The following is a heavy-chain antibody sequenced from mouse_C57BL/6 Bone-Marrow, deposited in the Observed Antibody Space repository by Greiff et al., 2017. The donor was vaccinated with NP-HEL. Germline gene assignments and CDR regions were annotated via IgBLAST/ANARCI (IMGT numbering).Heavy chain of an antibody. V-gene: IGHV1-54*01. CDR2: INPGSGGT. CDR1: GYAFTNYL. Sequence: QVQLQQSGAELVRPGTSVKVSCKASGYAFTNYLIEWVKQRPGQGLEWIGVINPGSGGTNYNEKFKGKATLTADKSSSTAYMQLSSLTSEDSAVYFCARSIYYDYYWYFDVWGTGTTVTVSS. CDR3: ARSIYYDYYWYFDV. J-gene: IGHJ1*03. D-gene: IGHD2-4*01.